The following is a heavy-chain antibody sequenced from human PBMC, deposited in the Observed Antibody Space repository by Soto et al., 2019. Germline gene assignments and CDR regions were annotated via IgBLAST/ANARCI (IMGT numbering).Heavy chain of an antibody. CDR3: AKGAEGYVVSSLDY. V-gene: IGHV3-23*01. CDR2: ITSSGSST. CDR1: GFTFSDYA. D-gene: IGHD5-12*01. Sequence: EVQLLESGGGFVQPGGSLRLSCAASGFTFSDYAMTWVRQAPGKGLEWGSAITSSGSSTYYAESVKGRFTISRDNSKSTLYLQMNSLRAEDTATYYCAKGAEGYVVSSLDYWGQGTLVTVSS. J-gene: IGHJ4*02.